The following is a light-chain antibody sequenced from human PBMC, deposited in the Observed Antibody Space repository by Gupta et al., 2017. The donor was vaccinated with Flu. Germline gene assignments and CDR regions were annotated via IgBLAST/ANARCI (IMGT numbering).Light chain of an antibody. CDR2: KDN. CDR3: QSADITGSSVI. J-gene: IGLJ2*01. V-gene: IGLV3-25*02. CDR1: TLGRDY. Sequence: DLTQPPSMSVCPGQTATSSCSGDTLGRDYACWYQKKPAQAPLMIIKKDNQRPSGISGRFSASSSGTRVTLTITGVQADDEADYYCQSADITGSSVIFGGGTTLTVL.